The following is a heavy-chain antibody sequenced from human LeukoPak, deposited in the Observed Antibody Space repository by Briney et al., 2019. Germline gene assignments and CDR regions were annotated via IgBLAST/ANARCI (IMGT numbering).Heavy chain of an antibody. CDR1: GFTFSSYG. CDR3: AKGPAMVRGTFDP. V-gene: IGHV3-23*01. CDR2: ISGSGGST. J-gene: IGHJ5*02. D-gene: IGHD3-10*01. Sequence: GGSLRLSCAASGFTFSSYGMSWVRRAPGKGLEWVSAISGSGGSTYYADSVKGRFTISRDYSKNTLYLQMNSLRTEETAVYYCAKGPAMVRGTFDPWGQGTLVTVSS.